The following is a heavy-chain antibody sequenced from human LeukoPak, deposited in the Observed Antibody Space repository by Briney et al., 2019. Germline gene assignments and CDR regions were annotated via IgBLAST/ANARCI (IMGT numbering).Heavy chain of an antibody. CDR2: IYPGDSDT. Sequence: GESLKISWKGSGYSFTSYWIGWVRQMPGKGLEWMGIIYPGDSDTRYSPSFQGQVTISADKSISTAYLQWSSLKASDTAMYYCARVGVPAATEEGWFDPWGQGTLVTVSS. D-gene: IGHD2-2*01. V-gene: IGHV5-51*01. J-gene: IGHJ5*02. CDR1: GYSFTSYW. CDR3: ARVGVPAATEEGWFDP.